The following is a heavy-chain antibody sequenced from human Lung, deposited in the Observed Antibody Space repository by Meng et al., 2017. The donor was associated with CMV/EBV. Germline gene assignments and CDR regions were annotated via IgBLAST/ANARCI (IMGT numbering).Heavy chain of an antibody. V-gene: IGHV1-18*01. J-gene: IGHJ4*02. CDR1: GYTFTSSS. CDR2: INAYNGDT. D-gene: IGHD1-26*01. Sequence: QVQLVQSGSELKKPGDSVKVSCQAAGYTFTSSSMNWVRHAPGQGLEWMGWINAYNGDTNYAQTLQGRVTMTTDTSTSTAYMELRSLRSDDTAVYYCARVEVGITSGDYWGQGTLVTVSS. CDR3: ARVEVGITSGDY.